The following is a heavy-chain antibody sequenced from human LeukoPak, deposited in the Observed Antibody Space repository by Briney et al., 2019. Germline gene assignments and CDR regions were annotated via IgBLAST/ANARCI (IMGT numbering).Heavy chain of an antibody. Sequence: KPSETLSLTCTVSVHSINSLDVWSWVRQPPGKGLECIGEMYLSGTTHSNPSVKSRVTISIDKSKNQFFLNLSSVTAADTAVYYCAGLVGRYSSGLYYYYFDYWSQGTLVTVSS. V-gene: IGHV4-4*02. D-gene: IGHD3-22*01. J-gene: IGHJ4*02. CDR2: MYLSGTT. CDR1: VHSINSLDV. CDR3: AGLVGRYSSGLYYYYFDY.